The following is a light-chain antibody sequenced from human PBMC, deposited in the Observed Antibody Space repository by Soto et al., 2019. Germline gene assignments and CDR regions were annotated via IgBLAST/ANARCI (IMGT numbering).Light chain of an antibody. CDR3: QQYNNYWT. CDR2: KAS. Sequence: DIQMTQSPSTLSGSVGDRVTITCRASQTISSWLAWYQQKPGKDPKLLIYKASTLKSGVPSRFSFSGSGKEFTLTISSLQPDDFATYYCQQYNNYWTFGQGPRWIS. V-gene: IGKV1-5*03. J-gene: IGKJ1*01. CDR1: QTISSW.